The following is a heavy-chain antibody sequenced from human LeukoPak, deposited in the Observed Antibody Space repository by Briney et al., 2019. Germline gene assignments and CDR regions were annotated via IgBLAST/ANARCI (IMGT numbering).Heavy chain of an antibody. CDR3: ARVHQYSGYVTDY. CDR1: GYTFTGYY. V-gene: IGHV1-2*02. J-gene: IGHJ4*02. Sequence: ASVKVSCKASGYTFTGYYMHWVRQAPGQGLEWMGWINPNSGGTNYAQRFQGRVTMTRDTSISTAYMELSRLRSDDTAVYYCARVHQYSGYVTDYWGQGTLVTAS. D-gene: IGHD5-12*01. CDR2: INPNSGGT.